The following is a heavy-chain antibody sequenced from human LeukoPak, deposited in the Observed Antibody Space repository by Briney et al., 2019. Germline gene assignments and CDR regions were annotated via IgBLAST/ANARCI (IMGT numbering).Heavy chain of an antibody. D-gene: IGHD2-2*03. V-gene: IGHV4-39*02. Sequence: KASETLSLTCTVSGGSISSSSYYWGWIRQPPGKGLEWIGSIYYSGSTYYNPSLKSRVTISVDTSKNQFSLKLSSVTAADTAVYYCARDHGSYYFDYWGQGTLVTVSS. CDR1: GGSISSSSYY. CDR3: ARDHGSYYFDY. J-gene: IGHJ4*02. CDR2: IYYSGST.